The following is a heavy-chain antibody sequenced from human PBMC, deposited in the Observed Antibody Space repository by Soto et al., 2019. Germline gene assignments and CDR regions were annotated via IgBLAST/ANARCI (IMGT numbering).Heavy chain of an antibody. D-gene: IGHD3-3*02. Sequence: QVQLQESGPGLVKPSGTLSLTCAVSGGSISSSNWWSWVRQPPGKGLAMIGEIYHSGSTNYNPSLKGRVTISVDKFKDHFALKLSSVTAADTAVYYCARVLGNDAFDIWGQGTMVTVSS. CDR1: GGSISSSNW. J-gene: IGHJ3*02. CDR3: ARVLGNDAFDI. CDR2: IYHSGST. V-gene: IGHV4-4*02.